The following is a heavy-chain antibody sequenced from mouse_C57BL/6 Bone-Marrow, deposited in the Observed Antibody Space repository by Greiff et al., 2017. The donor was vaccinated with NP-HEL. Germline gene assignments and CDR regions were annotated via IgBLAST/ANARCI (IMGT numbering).Heavy chain of an antibody. Sequence: EVQLVESGRALVKPGRSLTISCAASGFTFSSYGMSWVRQTPDTRLEWVATISSGGSYTYYPDSVKGRFTISRDNAKNTLYLQMSSLKSEDTAMYYCARRGIYYGNYVGYFDVWGTGTTVTVSS. D-gene: IGHD2-1*01. CDR3: ARRGIYYGNYVGYFDV. CDR2: ISSGGSYT. V-gene: IGHV5-6*01. J-gene: IGHJ1*03. CDR1: GFTFSSYG.